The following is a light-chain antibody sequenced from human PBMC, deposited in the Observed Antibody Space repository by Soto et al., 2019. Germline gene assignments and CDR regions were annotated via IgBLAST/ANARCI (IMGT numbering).Light chain of an antibody. V-gene: IGLV1-47*01. CDR2: RNN. Sequence: QSVRTQPPSASGTPGQRVTISCSGSSSNIGSNYVYWYQQLPGTAPKLLIYRNNQRPSGVPDRFSGSKSGTSASLAISGIRSEDEADYYCAAWADSQSGSPYVFGTGTKVTVL. CDR3: AAWADSQSGSPYV. J-gene: IGLJ1*01. CDR1: SSNIGSNY.